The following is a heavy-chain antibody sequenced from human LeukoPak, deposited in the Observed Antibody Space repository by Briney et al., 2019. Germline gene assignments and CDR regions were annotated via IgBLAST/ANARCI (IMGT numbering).Heavy chain of an antibody. Sequence: SETLSLTCTVSGGSVSTYYWSWIRQPAGKGLEWIGRFYSSGSTSYNPSLKSRVSMSIDTSKNQFSLNLTSVTAADTAVYYCARVAGSRYFDIWGRGTLVTVSS. CDR1: GGSVSTYY. D-gene: IGHD6-19*01. CDR3: ARVAGSRYFDI. J-gene: IGHJ2*01. V-gene: IGHV4-4*07. CDR2: FYSSGST.